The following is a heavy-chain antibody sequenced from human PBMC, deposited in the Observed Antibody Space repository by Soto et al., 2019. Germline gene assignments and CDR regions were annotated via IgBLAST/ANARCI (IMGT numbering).Heavy chain of an antibody. CDR3: ARESCSSTSCYEPAEFIDY. Sequence: GESLKISCAASGFTFSSYAMHWVRQAPGKGLEWVAVISYDGSNKYYADSVKGRFTISRDNSKNTLYLQMNSLRAEDTAVYYCARESCSSTSCYEPAEFIDYWGQGTLVTVSS. CDR1: GFTFSSYA. CDR2: ISYDGSNK. V-gene: IGHV3-30-3*01. D-gene: IGHD2-2*01. J-gene: IGHJ4*02.